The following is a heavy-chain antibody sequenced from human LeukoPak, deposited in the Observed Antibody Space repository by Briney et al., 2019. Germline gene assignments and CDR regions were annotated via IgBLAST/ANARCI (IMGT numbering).Heavy chain of an antibody. CDR3: ARVRIAAALDY. J-gene: IGHJ4*02. CDR2: INPSGGST. Sequence: ASVKVSCKASGYTFTSYYMYWVQQAPGQGLEWMGIINPSGGSTSYAQKFQGRVTMTRDTSTSTVYMELSSLRSEDTAVYYCARVRIAAALDYWGQGTLVTVSS. V-gene: IGHV1-46*01. D-gene: IGHD6-13*01. CDR1: GYTFTSYY.